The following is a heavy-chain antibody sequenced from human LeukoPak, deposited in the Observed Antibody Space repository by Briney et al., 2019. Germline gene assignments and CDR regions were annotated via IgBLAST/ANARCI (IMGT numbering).Heavy chain of an antibody. Sequence: PSETLSLTCTVSGGSISSSSYYWGWIRQPPGKGLESIGSIYYSGSTYYNPSLKSRVTISVDTSKNQFSLKLSSVTAADTAVYYCARHPSSGWSLRAFDIWGQGTMVTVSS. D-gene: IGHD6-19*01. V-gene: IGHV4-39*07. J-gene: IGHJ3*02. CDR3: ARHPSSGWSLRAFDI. CDR1: GGSISSSSYY. CDR2: IYYSGST.